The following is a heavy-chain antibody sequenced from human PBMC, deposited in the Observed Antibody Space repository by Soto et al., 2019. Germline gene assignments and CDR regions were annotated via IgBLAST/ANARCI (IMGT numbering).Heavy chain of an antibody. D-gene: IGHD2-15*01. Sequence: QVQLVESGGGVVQPGTSLRLSCAASGFSFSSYGMHWVRQAPGKGLEWLTVISIDGNDKNYGDSVKGRFIVSRDNSKNTLYLQMNTLRAEVTAVYYFARSGRGWYNWLGPWGQGKLVTVS. J-gene: IGHJ5*02. CDR2: ISIDGNDK. CDR3: ARSGRGWYNWLGP. V-gene: IGHV3-33*01. CDR1: GFSFSSYG.